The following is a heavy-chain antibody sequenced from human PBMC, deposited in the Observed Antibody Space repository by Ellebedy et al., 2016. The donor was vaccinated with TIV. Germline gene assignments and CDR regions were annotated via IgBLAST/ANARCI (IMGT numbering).Heavy chain of an antibody. V-gene: IGHV1-69*06. CDR2: IIPIFGTA. CDR1: GGTFSSYA. J-gene: IGHJ3*02. CDR3: ARDRARPGFDI. Sequence: SVKVSXXASGGTFSSYAISWVRQAPGQGLEWMGGIIPIFGTANYAQKFQGRVTITADKSTSTAYMELSSLRSEDTAVYYCARDRARPGFDIWGQGTMVTVSS.